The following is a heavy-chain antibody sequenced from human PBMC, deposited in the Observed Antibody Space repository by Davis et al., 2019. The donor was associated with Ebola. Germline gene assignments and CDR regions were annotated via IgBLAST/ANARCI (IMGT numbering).Heavy chain of an antibody. V-gene: IGHV3-21*01. J-gene: IGHJ1*01. CDR3: ANGVLEWLLYRYLRLEYFQH. Sequence: GESLKISCAASGFTFDSYSMNWVRQAPGKGLEWVSSISSSSYYIYYADSAKGRFTISRDNAKNSLYLQMNSLRAEDTAVYYCANGVLEWLLYRYLRLEYFQHWGQGTLVTVSS. CDR2: ISSSSYYI. D-gene: IGHD3-3*01. CDR1: GFTFDSYS.